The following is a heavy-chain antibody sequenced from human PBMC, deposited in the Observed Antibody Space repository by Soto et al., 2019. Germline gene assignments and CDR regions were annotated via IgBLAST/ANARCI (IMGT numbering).Heavy chain of an antibody. D-gene: IGHD4-4*01. CDR3: AKDLYSNYGDAFDI. J-gene: IGHJ3*02. V-gene: IGHV3-9*01. CDR2: ISWNSDNI. CDR1: GFTFDDYA. Sequence: GGSLRLSCAASGFTFDDYAMHWVRQAPGKGLGWVSGISWNSDNIGYADSVKGRFTISRDNVKNSLYLQMNSLRAEDTALYYCAKDLYSNYGDAFDIWGQGTMVTVSS.